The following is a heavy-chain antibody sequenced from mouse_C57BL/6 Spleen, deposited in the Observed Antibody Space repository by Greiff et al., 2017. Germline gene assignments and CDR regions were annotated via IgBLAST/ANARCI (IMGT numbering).Heavy chain of an antibody. CDR3: ASEMYYDYDEGFAY. CDR2: IHPSDSDT. V-gene: IGHV1-74*01. CDR1: GYTFTSYW. J-gene: IGHJ3*01. Sequence: QVQLQQPGAELVKPGASVKVSCKASGYTFTSYWMHWVKQRPGQGLEWIGRIHPSDSDTNYNQKFKGKATLTVDKSSSTAYMQLSSLTSEDSAVYYCASEMYYDYDEGFAYGGQGTLVTVSA. D-gene: IGHD2-4*01.